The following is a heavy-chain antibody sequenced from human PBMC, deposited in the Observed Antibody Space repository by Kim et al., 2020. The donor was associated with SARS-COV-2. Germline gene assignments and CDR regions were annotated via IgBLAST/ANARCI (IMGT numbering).Heavy chain of an antibody. CDR3: ARDSTLGATEWFDP. J-gene: IGHJ5*02. D-gene: IGHD1-26*01. Sequence: NPSLKSRVTISVDKSKNQFSLKLSSVTAADTAVYYCARDSTLGATEWFDPWGQGTLVTVSS. V-gene: IGHV4-4*02.